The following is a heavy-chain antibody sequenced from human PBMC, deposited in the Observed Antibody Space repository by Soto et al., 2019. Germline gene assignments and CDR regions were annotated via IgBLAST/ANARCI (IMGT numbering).Heavy chain of an antibody. CDR1: GFTFSSYA. CDR2: ISYDGSNK. CDR3: ARDKFSGYDLGYFDY. D-gene: IGHD5-12*01. J-gene: IGHJ4*02. V-gene: IGHV3-30-3*01. Sequence: QVQLVESGGGVVQPGRSLRLSCAASGFTFSSYAMHWVRQAPGKGLEWVAVISYDGSNKYYADSVKGRFTISRDNSKNTLYLQMNSLRAEDTAVYYCARDKFSGYDLGYFDYWGRGTLVTVSS.